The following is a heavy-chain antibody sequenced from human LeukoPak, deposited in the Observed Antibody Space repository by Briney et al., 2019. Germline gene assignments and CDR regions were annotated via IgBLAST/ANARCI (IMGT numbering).Heavy chain of an antibody. CDR3: ARVPVAGAKDAFDI. Sequence: SQTLSLTCTVSGGSISSGSYYWSWIRQPAGKGLEWIGRIYTSGCTNYNPSLKSRVTMSVDTSKNQFSLKLSSVTAADTAVYYCARVPVAGAKDAFDIWGQGTMVTVSS. J-gene: IGHJ3*02. D-gene: IGHD6-19*01. CDR2: IYTSGCT. V-gene: IGHV4-61*02. CDR1: GGSISSGSYY.